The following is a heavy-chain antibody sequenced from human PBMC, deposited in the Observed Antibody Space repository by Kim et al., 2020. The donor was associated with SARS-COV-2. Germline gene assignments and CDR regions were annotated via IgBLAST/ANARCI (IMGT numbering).Heavy chain of an antibody. J-gene: IGHJ6*02. CDR2: TRNKANSYTT. V-gene: IGHV3-72*01. Sequence: GGSLRLSCAASGFMFSDHDMDWVRQAPGKGLEWVGRTRNKANSYTTEYAASVKGRFTISRDDAKNSLYLQMNSLKIEDTAVYYCARIAMTRKMDFWGQGT. CDR3: ARIAMTRKMDF. CDR1: GFMFSDHD. D-gene: IGHD2-2*01.